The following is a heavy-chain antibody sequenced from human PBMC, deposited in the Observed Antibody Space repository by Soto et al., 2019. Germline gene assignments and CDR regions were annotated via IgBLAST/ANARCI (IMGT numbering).Heavy chain of an antibody. CDR1: GFTFSGYA. D-gene: IGHD2-15*01. J-gene: IGHJ6*03. CDR2: ISGSGGST. CDR3: AKHPHCSGGSCYFYYYYMDV. Sequence: EVQLLESGGGLVQPGGSLRLSCAASGFTFSGYAMSWVRQAPGKGLEWVSAISGSGGSTYYADSVKGRFTISRDNSKNTLYLQMNSLRAEDTAVYYCAKHPHCSGGSCYFYYYYMDVWGKGTTVTVSS. V-gene: IGHV3-23*01.